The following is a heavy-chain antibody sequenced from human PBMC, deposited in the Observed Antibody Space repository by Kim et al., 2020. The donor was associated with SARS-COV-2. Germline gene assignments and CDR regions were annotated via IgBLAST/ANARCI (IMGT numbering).Heavy chain of an antibody. V-gene: IGHV3-30-3*01. CDR1: GFTFSSYA. CDR2: ISYDGSNK. Sequence: GGSLRLSCAASGFTFSSYAMHWVRQAPGKGLEWVAVISYDGSNKYYADSVKGRFTISRDNSKNTLYLQMNSLRAEDTAVYYCARGFDYYDSSGYSFQHWGQGTLVTVSS. J-gene: IGHJ1*01. CDR3: ARGFDYYDSSGYSFQH. D-gene: IGHD3-22*01.